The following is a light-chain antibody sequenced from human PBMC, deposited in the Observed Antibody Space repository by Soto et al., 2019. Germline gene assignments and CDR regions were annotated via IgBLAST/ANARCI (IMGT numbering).Light chain of an antibody. CDR3: QLYGSSPKT. CDR2: GAS. CDR1: QSVSSY. V-gene: IGKV3-20*01. J-gene: IGKJ1*01. Sequence: VLTQSPATLSLSPGERATLSCRASQSVSSYLAWYRQKPGQAPKLLIHGASTRATGIPDRFSGSGSGTDFTLTISRLEPEDFAVYYCQLYGSSPKTFGQGTKVDIK.